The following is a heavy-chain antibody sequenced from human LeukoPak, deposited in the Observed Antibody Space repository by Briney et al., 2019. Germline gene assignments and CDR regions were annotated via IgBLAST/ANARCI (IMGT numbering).Heavy chain of an antibody. CDR2: IKQDGSEI. CDR3: ATAGKPAAFDY. V-gene: IGHV3-7*05. Sequence: GGSLRLSCAASGFTFSSYWMSWVRQAPGKGLEWVANIKQDGSEINYVDSVKGRFTISRDNAKNSLYLQINSLRAEDTAVYYCATAGKPAAFDYWGQGTLVTVSS. J-gene: IGHJ4*02. CDR1: GFTFSSYW. D-gene: IGHD6-13*01.